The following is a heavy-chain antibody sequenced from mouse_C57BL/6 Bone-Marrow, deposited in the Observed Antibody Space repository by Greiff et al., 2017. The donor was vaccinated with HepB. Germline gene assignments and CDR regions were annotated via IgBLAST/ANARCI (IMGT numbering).Heavy chain of an antibody. V-gene: IGHV1-18*01. CDR2: INPNNGGT. D-gene: IGHD4-1*01. J-gene: IGHJ2*01. Sequence: VQLQQSGPELVKPGASVKIPCKASGYTFTDYNMDWVKQSHGKSLEWIGDINPNNGGTIYNQKFKGKATLTVDKSSSTAYMELRSLTSEDTAVYYCARLTGSYYFDYWGQGTTLTVSS. CDR1: GYTFTDYN. CDR3: ARLTGSYYFDY.